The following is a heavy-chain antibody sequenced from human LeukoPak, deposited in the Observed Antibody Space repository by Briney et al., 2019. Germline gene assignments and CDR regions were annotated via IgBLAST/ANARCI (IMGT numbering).Heavy chain of an antibody. Sequence: PGGSLRLSCAASGFTVSSNYMSWVRQAPGKGLEWVSVIYSGGSTYYADSVKGRFTISRDNAKNSLYLQMNSLRAEDTAVYYCARDLADIVATRDYWGQGTLVTVSS. J-gene: IGHJ4*02. CDR2: IYSGGST. V-gene: IGHV3-53*01. CDR1: GFTVSSNY. D-gene: IGHD5-12*01. CDR3: ARDLADIVATRDY.